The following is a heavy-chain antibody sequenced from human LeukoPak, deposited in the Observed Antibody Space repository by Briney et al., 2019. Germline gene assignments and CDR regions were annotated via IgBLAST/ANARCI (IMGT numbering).Heavy chain of an antibody. CDR2: IIPILGIA. Sequence: SVKVSCKASGGTFISYAISWVRQAPGQGLEWMGRIIPILGIANYAQKFQGRVTITADKSTSTAYMELSSLRSEDTAVYYCARGENDYGDYVDYWGQGTLVTVSS. V-gene: IGHV1-69*04. D-gene: IGHD4-17*01. CDR3: ARGENDYGDYVDY. CDR1: GGTFISYA. J-gene: IGHJ4*02.